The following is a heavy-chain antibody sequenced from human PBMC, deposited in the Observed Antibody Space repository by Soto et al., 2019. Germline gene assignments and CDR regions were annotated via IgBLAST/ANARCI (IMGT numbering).Heavy chain of an antibody. V-gene: IGHV4-31*03. J-gene: IGHJ4*02. CDR3: ARRALPQCINGVCYKDGFWDY. D-gene: IGHD2-8*01. CDR2: IYYSGTT. CDR1: CGSVISGGYY. Sequence: SETLSLTCTFSCGSVISGGYYWSWIRQHPGTGLEWIGYIYYSGTTYFNPSLKSRASISLDTSKNEFSLKLTSVTAADTAVYYCARRALPQCINGVCYKDGFWDYWGQGALVTVSS.